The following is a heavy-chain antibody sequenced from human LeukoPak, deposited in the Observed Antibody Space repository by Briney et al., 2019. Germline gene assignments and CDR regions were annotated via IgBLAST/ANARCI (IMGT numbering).Heavy chain of an antibody. CDR2: ITTSDGNT. J-gene: IGHJ4*02. D-gene: IGHD7-27*01. CDR1: GFTFSSYT. CDR3: AKDGGLWVSAHWGDS. Sequence: GGSLRLSCAASGFTFSSYTMSWVRQAPGKGLEWVSTITTSDGNTYYADSVKGRFTVSRDNSKNTLYLQMNSLRAEDTAVYYCAKDGGLWVSAHWGDSWGRGTLVTISS. V-gene: IGHV3-23*01.